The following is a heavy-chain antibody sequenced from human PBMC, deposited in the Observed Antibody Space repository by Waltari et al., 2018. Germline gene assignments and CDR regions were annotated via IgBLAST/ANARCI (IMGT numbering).Heavy chain of an antibody. CDR1: GESMSSGDW. D-gene: IGHD2-15*01. CDR2: IQRSGRT. V-gene: IGHV4-4*02. Sequence: QMQMQESGPGLVKPSETLSVTWTVSGESMSSGDWWGWVRQSPEKGLEWIGQIQRSGRTHYNPSFESRVSISVDPSSNQFSLRMTSTTAADTAVYYCARDRGRGIYLDSWGRGTLVTVSA. J-gene: IGHJ4*02. CDR3: ARDRGRGIYLDS.